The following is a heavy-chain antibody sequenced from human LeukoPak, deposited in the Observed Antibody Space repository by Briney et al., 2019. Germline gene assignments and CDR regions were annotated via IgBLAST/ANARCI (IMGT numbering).Heavy chain of an antibody. D-gene: IGHD1-26*01. CDR1: GGSISSSSYY. V-gene: IGHV4-39*07. CDR3: ARGGTCGFDY. Sequence: SETLSLTCTVSGGSISSSSYYWGWIRQPPGKGLEWIGSIYYSGSTYYNPSLKSRVTISVDTSKNQFSLKLSSVTAADTAVYYCARGGTCGFDYWGQGTLVTVSS. CDR2: IYYSGST. J-gene: IGHJ4*02.